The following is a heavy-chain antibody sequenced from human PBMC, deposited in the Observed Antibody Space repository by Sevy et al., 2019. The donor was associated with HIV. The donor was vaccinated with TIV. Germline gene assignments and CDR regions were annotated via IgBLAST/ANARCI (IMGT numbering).Heavy chain of an antibody. D-gene: IGHD4-17*01. CDR2: ISYDGSNK. CDR3: AKDRTVTTAMFDY. J-gene: IGHJ4*02. Sequence: GGSLRLSCAASGFTFSSYSMHWVRQAPGKGLEWVAVISYDGSNKYYADSVKGRFTISRDNSKNTLYLQMNSLRAEDTAVYYCAKDRTVTTAMFDYWGQGTLVTVSS. V-gene: IGHV3-30*18. CDR1: GFTFSSYS.